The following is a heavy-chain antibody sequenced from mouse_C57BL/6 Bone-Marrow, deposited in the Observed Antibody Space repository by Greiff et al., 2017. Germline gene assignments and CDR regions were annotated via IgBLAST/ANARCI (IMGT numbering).Heavy chain of an antibody. Sequence: EVQLQQSGAELVRPGASVKLSCPASGFNIKDDYMHWVKQRPEQGLEWIGWIDPENGDTEYASKFQGKATITADTSSYTAYLQLSSLTSEDTAVYYCTTGLLAYWGPATLVPVSA. J-gene: IGHJ3*01. CDR2: IDPENGDT. CDR1: GFNIKDDY. V-gene: IGHV14-4*01. CDR3: TTGLLAY. D-gene: IGHD3-1*01.